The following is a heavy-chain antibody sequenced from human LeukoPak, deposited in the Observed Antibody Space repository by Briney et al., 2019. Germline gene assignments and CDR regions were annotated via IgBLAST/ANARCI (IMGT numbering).Heavy chain of an antibody. Sequence: KTSETLSLTCAVYGGSFSGYYWSWIRQPPGKGLEWIGEINHSGSTNYNPSLKSRVTISVDTSKNQFSLKLSSVTAADTAVYYCARSLPYFTYYYSMDVWGKGTTVTVSS. D-gene: IGHD2-15*01. V-gene: IGHV4-34*01. CDR3: ARSLPYFTYYYSMDV. CDR2: INHSGST. CDR1: GGSFSGYY. J-gene: IGHJ6*03.